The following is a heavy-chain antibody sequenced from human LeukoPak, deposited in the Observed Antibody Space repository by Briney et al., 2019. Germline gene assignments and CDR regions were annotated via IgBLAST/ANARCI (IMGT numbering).Heavy chain of an antibody. J-gene: IGHJ4*02. CDR3: ARDRGWRTSGYYLYHFDY. V-gene: IGHV3-53*01. D-gene: IGHD3-22*01. CDR2: NYPTGTT. Sequence: PGGSLRLSCAVSGITISGNYWSWVRQPPGKGLEWVSVNYPTGTTYYRDSVKGRFTISRDNAKNSLYLEMSSLRVEDTAVYYCARDRGWRTSGYYLYHFDYWGQGTLVTFAS. CDR1: GITISGNY.